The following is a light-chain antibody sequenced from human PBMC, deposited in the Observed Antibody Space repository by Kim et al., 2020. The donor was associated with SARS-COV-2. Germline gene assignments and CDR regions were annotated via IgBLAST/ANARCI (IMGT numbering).Light chain of an antibody. J-gene: IGLJ3*02. CDR3: QTWGTGIRV. Sequence: ASVKLHCTLSSGHSNNASARHQQQPEKGPRYLMKLNSYGSHSKGDGIPDRFSGSSSGAERYLTISSLQSEDEADYYCQTWGTGIRVFGGGTQLTVL. V-gene: IGLV4-69*01. CDR1: SGHSNNA. CDR2: LNSYGSH.